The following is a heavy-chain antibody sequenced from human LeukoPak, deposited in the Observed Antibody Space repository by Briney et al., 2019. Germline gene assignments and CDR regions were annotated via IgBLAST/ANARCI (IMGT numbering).Heavy chain of an antibody. CDR3: ASVMATIKSYYFDY. CDR1: GGSFSGYY. V-gene: IGHV4-59*08. Sequence: PSETLSLTCAVYGGSFSGYYWSWIRQPPGKGLEWIGYIYYSGSTNYNPSLKSRVTISVDTSKNQFSLKLSSVTAADTAVYYCASVMATIKSYYFDYWGQGTLVTVSS. D-gene: IGHD5-24*01. CDR2: IYYSGST. J-gene: IGHJ4*02.